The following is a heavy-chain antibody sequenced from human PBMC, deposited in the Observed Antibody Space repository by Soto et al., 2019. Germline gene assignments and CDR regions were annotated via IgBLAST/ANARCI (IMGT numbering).Heavy chain of an antibody. CDR1: GGSFSGHY. Sequence: QVQLQQWGAGLLKPSETLSLTCAVSGGSFSGHYWIWVRPLPGKELEWIGETSHSGRTNYNPSLRGRVTISTDSAKSHFSLWLTFVITADTAVYYCVAWGYVSSGPEYWCQGALDTVSS. V-gene: IGHV4-34*01. CDR2: TSHSGRT. J-gene: IGHJ4*02. CDR3: VAWGYVSSGPEY. D-gene: IGHD3-22*01.